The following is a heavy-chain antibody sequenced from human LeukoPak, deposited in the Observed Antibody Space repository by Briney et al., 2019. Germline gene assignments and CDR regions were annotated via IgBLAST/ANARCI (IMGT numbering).Heavy chain of an antibody. Sequence: SETLSLTCSVSGGSISSYSWSWIRQPAGNALEWIGRIHRSGKTNYNPSLESRVTISVDTSKNQFSLKLSSVTAADTAVYYCARESPLCSGGSCYSFWGWFDPWGQGTLVTVSS. V-gene: IGHV4-4*07. CDR1: GGSISSYS. D-gene: IGHD2-15*01. J-gene: IGHJ5*02. CDR3: ARESPLCSGGSCYSFWGWFDP. CDR2: IHRSGKT.